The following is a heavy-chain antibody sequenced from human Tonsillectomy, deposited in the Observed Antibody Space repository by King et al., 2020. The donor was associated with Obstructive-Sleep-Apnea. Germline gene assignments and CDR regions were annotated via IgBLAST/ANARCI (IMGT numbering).Heavy chain of an antibody. D-gene: IGHD5-18*01. Sequence: VQLQQWGAGLLKPSETLSLTCAVYGGSFSDYYWSWIRQPPEEGLEWIGEINHSGSTNYNPSLKSRLTISVDTSKNQFSLTLSSVTAADTAVYYCARGRKVDTTTAGGAFDPWGQGTMVTVSS. V-gene: IGHV4-34*01. CDR1: GGSFSDYY. CDR3: ARGRKVDTTTAGGAFDP. J-gene: IGHJ3*01. CDR2: INHSGST.